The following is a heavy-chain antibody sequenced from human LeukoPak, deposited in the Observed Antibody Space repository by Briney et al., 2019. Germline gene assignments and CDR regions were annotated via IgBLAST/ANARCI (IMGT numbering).Heavy chain of an antibody. CDR3: ARDSSDILTGYYHF. J-gene: IGHJ4*02. CDR1: GYTFNDYY. CDR2: INPNSGRT. V-gene: IGHV1-2*02. Sequence: EASVKVSCKTSGYTFNDYYLHWVRQAPGQGLEWMGWINPNSGRTNYAPKFQGRVTLTTDTSISTAYMELSSLISGDTALYYCARDSSDILTGYYHFWGQGTLVTVSS. D-gene: IGHD3-9*01.